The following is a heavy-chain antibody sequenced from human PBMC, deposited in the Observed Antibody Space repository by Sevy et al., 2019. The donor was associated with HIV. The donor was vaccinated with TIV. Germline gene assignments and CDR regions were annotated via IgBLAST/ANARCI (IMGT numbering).Heavy chain of an antibody. J-gene: IGHJ4*02. CDR3: ARDPPIAARYFDY. CDR2: ISSSSSTI. Sequence: GGSLRLSCAASGFTFSSYSMNWVRQAPGKGLEWVSYISSSSSTIYYADSVKGRFTISRDNAKNSLYLQMNSLRAEDTAVYYCARDPPIAARYFDYWGQGTLVTVSS. V-gene: IGHV3-48*01. D-gene: IGHD6-13*01. CDR1: GFTFSSYS.